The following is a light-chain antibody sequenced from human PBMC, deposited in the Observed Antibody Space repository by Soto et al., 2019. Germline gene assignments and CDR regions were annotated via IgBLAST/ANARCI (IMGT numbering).Light chain of an antibody. J-gene: IGKJ4*01. V-gene: IGKV1-5*03. CDR2: KAS. Sequence: DIQMTQSPSTLSASVGDRVTITCRASQSISSWLAWYQQKPGKAPKLLIYKASTLESGVPLRFSGSGSGTEFTLAISSLQPDYFANYYCQHYNNYTRSFGRGTKVEVK. CDR1: QSISSW. CDR3: QHYNNYTRS.